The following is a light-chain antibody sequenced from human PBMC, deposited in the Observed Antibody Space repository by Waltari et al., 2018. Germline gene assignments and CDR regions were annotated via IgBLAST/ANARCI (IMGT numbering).Light chain of an antibody. V-gene: IGLV2-14*01. CDR3: SSYTSSSTLI. CDR1: SSDVGGYNY. J-gene: IGLJ2*01. Sequence: QSALTQPASVSGSPGQSITISCTGTSSDVGGYNYVPWYQQHPGKAPKLMIYDVSKRPSGVSDRFSGSKSGNTASLTISGLQAEDEADYSCSSYTSSSTLIFGGGTKLTVL. CDR2: DVS.